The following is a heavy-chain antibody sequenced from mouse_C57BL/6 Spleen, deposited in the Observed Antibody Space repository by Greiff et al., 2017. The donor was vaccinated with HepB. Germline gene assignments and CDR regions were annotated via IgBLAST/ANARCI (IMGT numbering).Heavy chain of an antibody. CDR1: GYTFTDYE. V-gene: IGHV1-15*01. CDR3: TRNLQRVYFDY. D-gene: IGHD2-1*01. Sequence: VHLVESGAELVRPGASVTLSCKASGYTFTDYEMHWVKQTPVHGLEWIGAIDPETGGTAYNQKFKGKAILTADKSSSTAYMELRSLTSEDSAVYYCTRNLQRVYFDYWGQGTTLTVSS. J-gene: IGHJ2*01. CDR2: IDPETGGT.